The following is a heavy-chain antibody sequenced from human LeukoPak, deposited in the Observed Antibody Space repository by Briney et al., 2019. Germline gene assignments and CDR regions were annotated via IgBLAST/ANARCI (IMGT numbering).Heavy chain of an antibody. J-gene: IGHJ6*02. CDR3: ALSSIHKDYYFGMDV. Sequence: GGSLRLSCAASVYTFSDYYMTWVRRARGKGLEWLSYIPYRGDPVLYADCVRRRFTVSRDNPKRSVYVQIESLRDDDMSVYQCALSSIHKDYYFGMDVWGQGTTVTVSS. CDR2: IPYRGDPV. CDR1: VYTFSDYY. V-gene: IGHV3-11*01. D-gene: IGHD2-2*01.